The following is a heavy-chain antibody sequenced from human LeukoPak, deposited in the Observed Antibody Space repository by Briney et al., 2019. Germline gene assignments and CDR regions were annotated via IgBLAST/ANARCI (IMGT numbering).Heavy chain of an antibody. J-gene: IGHJ4*02. Sequence: ASVKVSCKTSGYTFTGYYLHWVRQAPGQGLEWMGWLNPSSGGAGSAQKFQGRVTMTRDTSISTAYMELSRLRSDDTAVYYCARGYGSGSYHKYWGQGTLVTVSS. V-gene: IGHV1-2*02. CDR3: ARGYGSGSYHKY. CDR1: GYTFTGYY. D-gene: IGHD3-10*01. CDR2: LNPSSGGA.